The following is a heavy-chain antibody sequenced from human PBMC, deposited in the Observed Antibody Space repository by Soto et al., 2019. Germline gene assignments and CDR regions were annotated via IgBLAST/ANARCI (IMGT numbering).Heavy chain of an antibody. D-gene: IGHD2-15*01. V-gene: IGHV1-69*13. CDR3: ASRGTTTYCSGGSCYARGFDY. Sequence: ASVKVSCKASGGTFSSYAISWVRQAPGQGLEWMGGIIPIFGTANYAQKFQGRVTITADESTSTAYMELSSLRSEDTAVYYCASRGTTTYCSGGSCYARGFDYWGQGTLVTVSS. J-gene: IGHJ4*02. CDR2: IIPIFGTA. CDR1: GGTFSSYA.